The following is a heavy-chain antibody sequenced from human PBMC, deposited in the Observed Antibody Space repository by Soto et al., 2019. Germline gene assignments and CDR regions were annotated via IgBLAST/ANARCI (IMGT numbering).Heavy chain of an antibody. D-gene: IGHD1-1*01. Sequence: GGSLRLSCAASGFTFSSYDMHWVRQAPGKGLDWVAVIWYDGSNKDYADSVKGRFTISRDNSKNTLYLQMNNLRAEDTAIYYCARGTGEDFQRWGQGTLVTVSS. J-gene: IGHJ1*01. CDR1: GFTFSSYD. CDR3: ARGTGEDFQR. CDR2: IWYDGSNK. V-gene: IGHV3-33*01.